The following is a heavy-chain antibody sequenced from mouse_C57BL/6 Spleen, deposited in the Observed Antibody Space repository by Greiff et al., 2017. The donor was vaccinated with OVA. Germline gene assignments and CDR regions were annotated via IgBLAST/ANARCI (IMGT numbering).Heavy chain of an antibody. V-gene: IGHV1-53*01. J-gene: IGHJ3*01. Sequence: LKQPGTELVKPGASVKLSGRASGYTFTSYWRHRVKQRPGQGFEWIGNINPSNGGTNYNEKFKSKDTLTVDKSSSTAYMQLSSLTSEDSAVYYCARFDGYSAWFAYWGQGTLVTVSA. CDR3: ARFDGYSAWFAY. CDR2: INPSNGGT. CDR1: GYTFTSYW. D-gene: IGHD2-3*01.